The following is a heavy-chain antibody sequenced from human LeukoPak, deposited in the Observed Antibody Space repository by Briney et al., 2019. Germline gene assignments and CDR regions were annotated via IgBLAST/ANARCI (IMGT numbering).Heavy chain of an antibody. D-gene: IGHD2-15*01. CDR1: GGTFSSYA. J-gene: IGHJ2*01. CDR3: ARVIRIYANWYFGL. V-gene: IGHV1-69*04. CDR2: IIPILGIA. Sequence: SVKVSCKASGGTFSSYAISWVRQAPGQGLEWMGRIIPILGIANYAQKLQGRVTMTTDTSTSTAYMELRSLRSDDTAVYYCARVIRIYANWYFGLWGRGTLVTVS.